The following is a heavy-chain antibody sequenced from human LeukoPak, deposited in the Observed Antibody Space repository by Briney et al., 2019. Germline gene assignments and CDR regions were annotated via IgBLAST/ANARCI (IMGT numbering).Heavy chain of an antibody. CDR2: INPNSGGT. CDR3: ARVQKILWFGDPGAFDI. Sequence: ASVEVSCKASGYTFTGYYMHWVRQAPGQGLEWMGWINPNSGGTNYAQKIQGRVTMTRDTSISTAYMELSRLRSDDTAVYYCARVQKILWFGDPGAFDIWGQGTMVTVSS. V-gene: IGHV1-2*02. J-gene: IGHJ3*02. CDR1: GYTFTGYY. D-gene: IGHD3-10*01.